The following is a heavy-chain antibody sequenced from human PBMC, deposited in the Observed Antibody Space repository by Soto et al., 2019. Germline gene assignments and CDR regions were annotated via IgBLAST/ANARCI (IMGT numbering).Heavy chain of an antibody. CDR3: ARTSTVTTEYYYYGMDV. J-gene: IGHJ6*02. V-gene: IGHV1-18*01. D-gene: IGHD4-17*01. CDR2: ISAYNGNT. Sequence: QVQLVQSGAEVKKPGASVKVSCKASGYTFTSYGISWVRQAPGQGLEWMGWISAYNGNTNYAQKLQGRVTMTTDTSXSXXYMERRSLRSDDTAVYYCARTSTVTTEYYYYGMDVWGQGTTVTVSS. CDR1: GYTFTSYG.